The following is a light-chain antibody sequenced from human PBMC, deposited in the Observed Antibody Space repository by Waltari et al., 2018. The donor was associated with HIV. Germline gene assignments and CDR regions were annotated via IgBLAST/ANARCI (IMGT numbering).Light chain of an antibody. J-gene: IGKJ4*01. V-gene: IGKV1-12*01. CDR1: QNIGRA. CDR3: QQAKNFPHT. CDR2: EAS. Sequence: DIQMTQSPSSVSASVGGAVSINCRASQNIGRALAWYQVKPGRAPRLLSYEASRSDAGVPTRFKGSGSRSNFTLAITNLQPEDFAIYFCQQAKNFPHTFAGGTRVE.